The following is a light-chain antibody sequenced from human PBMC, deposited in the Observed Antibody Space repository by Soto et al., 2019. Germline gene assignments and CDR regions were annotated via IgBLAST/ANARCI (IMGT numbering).Light chain of an antibody. CDR2: DAS. CDR3: QQYETFSGT. J-gene: IGKJ1*01. Sequence: DIQVTQSPPTLSASVGDRVTITCRASQTISTWMAWYQQKPGKAPKLLIYDASALPRGVPSRFSGSGSGTKFTLTIASLQPDDFATYYCQQYETFSGTFGPGTKVDIK. CDR1: QTISTW. V-gene: IGKV1-5*01.